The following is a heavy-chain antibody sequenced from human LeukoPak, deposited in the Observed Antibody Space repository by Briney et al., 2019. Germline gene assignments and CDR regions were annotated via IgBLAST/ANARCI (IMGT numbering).Heavy chain of an antibody. CDR3: ARTFWSGYGYYFDY. CDR1: GGSVSSNSAA. J-gene: IGHJ4*02. CDR2: TYYRSKWYY. D-gene: IGHD3-3*01. V-gene: IGHV6-1*01. Sequence: SQTLSLTCAISGGSVSSNSAAWNWIRQSPSRGLEWLGRTYYRSKWYYDYAVSVKSRITINPDTSKNQFSLQVNSVTPEDTAVYYCARTFWSGYGYYFDYWGQGTLVTVSS.